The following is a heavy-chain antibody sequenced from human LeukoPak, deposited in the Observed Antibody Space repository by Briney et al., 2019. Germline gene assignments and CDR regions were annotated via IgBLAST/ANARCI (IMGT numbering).Heavy chain of an antibody. CDR1: GFTFSGYS. Sequence: PGGSLRLSCAVSGFTFSGYSMNWVRQAPGKGLEWISYISSSGSTIYYADSVKGRFTISRDNAKNSLYLQMNRLRDEDTAVYYCARARSGYSFDYWGQGTLVTVSS. D-gene: IGHD3-22*01. CDR2: ISSSGSTI. CDR3: ARARSGYSFDY. V-gene: IGHV3-48*02. J-gene: IGHJ4*02.